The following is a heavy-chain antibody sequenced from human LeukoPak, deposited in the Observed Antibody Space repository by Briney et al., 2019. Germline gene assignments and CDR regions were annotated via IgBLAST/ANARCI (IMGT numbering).Heavy chain of an antibody. D-gene: IGHD1-26*01. J-gene: IGHJ4*02. V-gene: IGHV3-48*03. CDR3: VRDGSVGSGRHFEY. CDR2: ISSRGTDI. CDR1: GFTFSSYE. Sequence: GGSLRLSSAASGFTFSSYEMNWVRQAPGKGLEWLSYISSRGTDIYYADSVKGRFIISRDNAKSSLSLQMNSLRVEDTAVYYCVRDGSVGSGRHFEYWGQGTLVTVSS.